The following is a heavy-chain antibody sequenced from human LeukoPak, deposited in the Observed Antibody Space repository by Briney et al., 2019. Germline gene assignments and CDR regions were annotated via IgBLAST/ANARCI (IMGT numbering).Heavy chain of an antibody. Sequence: GASVKVSCKASGYTFADYYMHWVRQAPGQGLEWVGWINPTSGGTNYAQKFQDGVTMTRDTSNNTSYMELSRLRSDDTAVYYCAREFRTTTWSYDAFDLWSQGTMVTVSS. CDR2: INPTSGGT. CDR3: AREFRTTTWSYDAFDL. CDR1: GYTFADYY. V-gene: IGHV1-2*02. J-gene: IGHJ3*01. D-gene: IGHD1/OR15-1a*01.